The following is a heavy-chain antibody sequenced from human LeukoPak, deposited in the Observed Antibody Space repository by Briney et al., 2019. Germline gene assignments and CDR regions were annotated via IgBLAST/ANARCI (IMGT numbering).Heavy chain of an antibody. J-gene: IGHJ4*02. CDR1: GFTFSSYA. Sequence: PGGSLRLSCAASGFTFSSYAMSWVRQAPGKGLEWVSAISGSGGSTYYADSVTGRFTISRDNSKNTLYLQMNSLRAEDTAVYYCARYNYDFSACGDYWGQGTLVTVSS. V-gene: IGHV3-23*01. CDR3: ARYNYDFSACGDY. D-gene: IGHD3-3*01. CDR2: ISGSGGST.